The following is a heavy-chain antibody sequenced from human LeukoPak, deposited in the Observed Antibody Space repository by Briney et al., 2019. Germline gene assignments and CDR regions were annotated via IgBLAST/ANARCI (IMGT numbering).Heavy chain of an antibody. CDR2: ISSTGGDI. D-gene: IGHD2-2*01. CDR1: GFIFSNYE. CDR3: ATNTYADYVSVDI. J-gene: IGHJ3*02. V-gene: IGHV3-48*03. Sequence: GGSLRLSCAGSGFIFSNYEMNWVRQAPGKGLEWVSYISSTGGDIYYADSVKGRFTISRDNAEKSVYLQMNSLRAEDTAVYYCATNTYADYVSVDIWGQGTMVTVSS.